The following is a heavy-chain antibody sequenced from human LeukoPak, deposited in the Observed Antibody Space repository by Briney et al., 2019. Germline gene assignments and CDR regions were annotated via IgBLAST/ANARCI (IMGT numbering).Heavy chain of an antibody. D-gene: IGHD1-26*01. CDR3: ARGPPYSGSTEFDY. J-gene: IGHJ4*02. Sequence: GASVKVSCKASGGTFSSYAISWVRQAPGQGLEWMGGIIPIFGTANCAQKFQGRVTITTDESTSTAYMELSSLRSEDTAVYYCARGPPYSGSTEFDYWGQGTLVTVSS. V-gene: IGHV1-69*05. CDR2: IIPIFGTA. CDR1: GGTFSSYA.